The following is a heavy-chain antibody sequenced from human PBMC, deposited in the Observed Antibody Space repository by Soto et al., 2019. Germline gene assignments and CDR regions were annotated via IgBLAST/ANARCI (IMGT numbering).Heavy chain of an antibody. CDR3: ARQIAVAGKGSFDY. V-gene: IGHV1-69*01. Sequence: QVQLVQSGAEVKKPGSSVKVSCKVSGGTFSSYAISWVRQAPGQGLEWMGGIIPIFGTANYAQKFQGRVTITADESTSTAYMELSSLRSEDTAVYYCARQIAVAGKGSFDYWGQGTLVTVSS. D-gene: IGHD6-19*01. CDR1: GGTFSSYA. CDR2: IIPIFGTA. J-gene: IGHJ4*02.